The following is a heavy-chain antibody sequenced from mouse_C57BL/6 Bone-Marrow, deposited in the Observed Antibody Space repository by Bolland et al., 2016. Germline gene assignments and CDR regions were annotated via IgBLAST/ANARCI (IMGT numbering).Heavy chain of an antibody. CDR2: AT. CDR3: TPWFAY. Sequence: ATYYAESVKGRFTISRDDSKSSVYLQMNSLRAEDTGIYYCTPWFAYWGQGTLV. J-gene: IGHJ3*01. V-gene: IGHV6-6*01.